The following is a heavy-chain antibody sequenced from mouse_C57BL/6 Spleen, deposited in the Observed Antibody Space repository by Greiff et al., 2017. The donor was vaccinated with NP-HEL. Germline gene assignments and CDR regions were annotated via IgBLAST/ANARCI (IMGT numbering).Heavy chain of an antibody. D-gene: IGHD1-1*01. J-gene: IGHJ4*01. CDR3: ARSDYGSSPGAMDY. Sequence: VQLQQPGAELVKPGASVKLSCKASGYTFTSYWMQWVKQRPGQGLEWIGEIDPSDSYTNYNQKFKGKATLTVDTSSSTAYMQLSSLTSEDSAVYYCARSDYGSSPGAMDYWGQGTSVTVSS. CDR1: GYTFTSYW. CDR2: IDPSDSYT. V-gene: IGHV1-50*01.